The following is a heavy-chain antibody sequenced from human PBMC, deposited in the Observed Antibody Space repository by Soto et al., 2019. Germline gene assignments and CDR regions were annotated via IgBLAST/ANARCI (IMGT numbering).Heavy chain of an antibody. V-gene: IGHV3-21*01. D-gene: IGHD3-9*01. CDR1: GFTFSSYS. CDR3: ARVVLRYFDWLSDYFDY. CDR2: ISSSSSYI. Sequence: GGSLRLSCAASGFTFSSYSMNWVRQAPGKGLEWVSSISSSSSYIYYADSVKGRFTISRDNAKNSLYLQMNSLRAEDTAVYYCARVVLRYFDWLSDYFDYWGQGTLVTVSS. J-gene: IGHJ4*02.